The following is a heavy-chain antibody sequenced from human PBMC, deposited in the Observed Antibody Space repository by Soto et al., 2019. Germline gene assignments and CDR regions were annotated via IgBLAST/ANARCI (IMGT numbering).Heavy chain of an antibody. CDR1: GYTFTSYY. CDR2: INPSGGST. J-gene: IGHJ3*02. D-gene: IGHD3-16*02. Sequence: GASVKVSCKASGYTFTSYYMHWVRQAPGQGLEWMGIINPSGGSTSYAQKFQGRVTMTRDTSTSTVYMELSSLRSEDTAVYYCARGDAYLSSLMITFGGVIAHTXAAXDIWGQGTMVTVSS. V-gene: IGHV1-46*03. CDR3: ARGDAYLSSLMITFGGVIAHTXAAXDI.